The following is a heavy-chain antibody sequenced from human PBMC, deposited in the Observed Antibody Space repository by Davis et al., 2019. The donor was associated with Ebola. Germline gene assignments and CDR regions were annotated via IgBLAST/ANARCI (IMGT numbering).Heavy chain of an antibody. CDR3: ARYSSGFDAFDI. CDR2: IYYSGST. V-gene: IGHV4-30-4*01. J-gene: IGHJ3*02. D-gene: IGHD6-19*01. CDR1: GGSFSGYY. Sequence: PSETLSLTCAVYGGSFSGYYWSWIRQPPGKGLEWIGYIYYSGSTYYNPSLKSRVTISVDTSKNQFSLKLSSVTAADTAVYYCARYSSGFDAFDIWGQGTMVTVSS.